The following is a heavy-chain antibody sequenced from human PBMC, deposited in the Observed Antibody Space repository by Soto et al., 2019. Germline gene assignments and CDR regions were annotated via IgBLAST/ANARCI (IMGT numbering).Heavy chain of an antibody. Sequence: QVQLVQSGAEVKKPGASVKVSCKASGYSFTTYAIHWVRQAPGQRLEWMGWINAGNGDTTYSQEFQGRVTITRDTSASTAYMELSSLRSEDTAVYHCAVVSYSSRYEYWGQGTLVTVSS. J-gene: IGHJ4*02. CDR2: INAGNGDT. D-gene: IGHD6-13*01. CDR1: GYSFTTYA. CDR3: AVVSYSSRYEY. V-gene: IGHV1-3*01.